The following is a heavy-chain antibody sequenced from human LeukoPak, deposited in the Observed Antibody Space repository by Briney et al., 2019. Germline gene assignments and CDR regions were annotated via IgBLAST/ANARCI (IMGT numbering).Heavy chain of an antibody. D-gene: IGHD4-17*01. V-gene: IGHV1-3*01. CDR3: ARSYGDYVGYFDY. CDR1: GYTFTSYA. CDR2: INAGNGNT. J-gene: IGHJ4*02. Sequence: ASVKVSCKASGYTFTSYAMHWVRQAPGQRREWMGWINAGNGNTKYLQKFQGRVTITRDTSASTAYMELSSLRSDDTAVYYCARSYGDYVGYFDYWGQGTLVTVSS.